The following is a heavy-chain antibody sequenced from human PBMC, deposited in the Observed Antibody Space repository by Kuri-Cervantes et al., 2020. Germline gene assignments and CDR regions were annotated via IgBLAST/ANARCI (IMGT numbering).Heavy chain of an antibody. D-gene: IGHD3-22*01. CDR1: GGSISSYY. CDR3: AGERRYYDSSDYYPLFDY. V-gene: IGHV4-59*01. Sequence: SETLSLTCTVSGGSISSYYWSWIRQPPGKGLEWIGYIYYSGSTNYNPSLKSRVTISVDTSKNQFSLKLSSVTAADSAVYYCAGERRYYDSSDYYPLFDYWGQGTLVTVSS. CDR2: IYYSGST. J-gene: IGHJ4*02.